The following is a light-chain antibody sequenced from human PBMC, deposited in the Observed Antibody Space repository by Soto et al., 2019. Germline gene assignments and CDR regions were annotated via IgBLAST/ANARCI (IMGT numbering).Light chain of an antibody. V-gene: IGKV3-15*01. CDR2: GAS. J-gene: IGKJ2*01. CDR1: ESVNSN. CDR3: QQYNKWPGT. Sequence: EIVMTQSPATLSVSPGERATLSCRASESVNSNLAWYQQKPGQAPRLLIYGASTRATGIPGRFSGSGSGTEFTLTISSLQSEDFAVYYCQQYNKWPGTFGQGTKVDIK.